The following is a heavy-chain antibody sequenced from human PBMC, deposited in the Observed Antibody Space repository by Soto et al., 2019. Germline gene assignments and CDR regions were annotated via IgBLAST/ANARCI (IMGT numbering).Heavy chain of an antibody. CDR1: GGSVYSNGHY. CDR2: IDNNGVT. V-gene: IGHV4-39*01. Sequence: PSETLSLTCIVSGGSVYSNGHYWGWIRQPPGKGLEWIGSIDNNGVTNYNSSLKSRVTTSRDTSKNQFSLRLTSVTAADTAVYYCGKILVGATGHTDADSWGPGXLVTVSS. CDR3: GKILVGATGHTDADS. J-gene: IGHJ4*02. D-gene: IGHD2-15*01.